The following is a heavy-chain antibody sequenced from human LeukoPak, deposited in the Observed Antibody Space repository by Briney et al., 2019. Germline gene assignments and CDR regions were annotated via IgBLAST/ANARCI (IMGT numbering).Heavy chain of an antibody. CDR3: ARAPVGFGVVILQSDY. D-gene: IGHD3-3*01. J-gene: IGHJ4*02. CDR1: GFTFSSHA. CDR2: IYSGGST. V-gene: IGHV3-53*01. Sequence: PGGSLRLSCAASGFTFSSHAMSWVRQAPGKGLEWVSVIYSGGSTYYADSVKGRFTISRDNSKNTLYLQMNSLRAEDTAVYYCARAPVGFGVVILQSDYWGQGTLVTVSS.